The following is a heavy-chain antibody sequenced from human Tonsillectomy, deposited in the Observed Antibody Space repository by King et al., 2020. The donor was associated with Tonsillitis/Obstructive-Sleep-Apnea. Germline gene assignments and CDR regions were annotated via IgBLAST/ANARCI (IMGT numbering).Heavy chain of an antibody. V-gene: IGHV4-39*01. CDR1: AGSISSGSYY. CDR2: IYYSGST. CDR3: AGLKVSTAWFDP. Sequence: QMQLQESGPGLVKPSETLSLTCTVSAGSISSGSYYWAWIRQPPGKGLEWIGSIYYSGSTYYNPSLKSRVTISVDTSRNQFSLKLSSVTAADTAVYYCAGLKVSTAWFDPWGQGTLVTVSS. J-gene: IGHJ5*02. D-gene: IGHD5/OR15-5a*01.